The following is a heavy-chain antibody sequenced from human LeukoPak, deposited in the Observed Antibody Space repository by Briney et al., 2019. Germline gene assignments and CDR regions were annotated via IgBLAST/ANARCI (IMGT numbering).Heavy chain of an antibody. J-gene: IGHJ2*01. Sequence: GGSLRLSCAASGFNSGNYWMHWVRQGPGKGLVWVSRIDSDGSSTNYADSVKGRFTISRDSAKNTLYLQMNSLRAEDTAVYYCAKSPRRIVGAHFDLWGRGTLVTVSS. CDR3: AKSPRRIVGAHFDL. CDR2: IDSDGSST. D-gene: IGHD1-26*01. CDR1: GFNSGNYW. V-gene: IGHV3-74*01.